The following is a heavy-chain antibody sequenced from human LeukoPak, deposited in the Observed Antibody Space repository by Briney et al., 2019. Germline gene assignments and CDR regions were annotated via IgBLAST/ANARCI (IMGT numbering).Heavy chain of an antibody. CDR1: GASISSYY. CDR3: ARDDFWSGYRAFDI. CDR2: IYTSGST. D-gene: IGHD3-3*01. J-gene: IGHJ3*02. Sequence: SETLSLSCTVSGASISSYYWNWIRQSAGKGLEWIGRIYTSGSTNYNPSLKSRVTMSVDTSKNQFSLKVSSVTAADTAVYYCARDDFWSGYRAFDIWGQGTRVTVSS. V-gene: IGHV4-4*07.